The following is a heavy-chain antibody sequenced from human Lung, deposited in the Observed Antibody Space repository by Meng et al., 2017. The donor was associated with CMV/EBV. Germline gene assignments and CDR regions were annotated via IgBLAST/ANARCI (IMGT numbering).Heavy chain of an antibody. J-gene: IGHJ1*01. CDR3: LRRSGGSV. CDR1: GASITTPNW. CDR2: NPHRGSS. V-gene: IGHV4-4*02. Sequence: QVRESGPAPVKPSDPPYLPCASSGASITTPNWWAWVRQPPGKGLEWIGENPHRGSSAHNPSLKRRASMSIDKSKNQFSLKLTSVTAADTAVYHCLRRSGGSVWGQGTLVTVSS. D-gene: IGHD3-10*01.